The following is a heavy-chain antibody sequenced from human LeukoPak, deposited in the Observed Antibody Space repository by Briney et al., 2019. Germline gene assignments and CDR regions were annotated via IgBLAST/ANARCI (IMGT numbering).Heavy chain of an antibody. D-gene: IGHD2-21*02. CDR2: INHSGST. Sequence: PSETLSLTCAVYGGSFSGYYWSWIRQPPGEGLEWIGEINHSGSTNYNPSLKSRVTISVDTSKNQFSLKLSSVTAADTAVYYCARGQVVTGFDYWGQGTLVTVSS. V-gene: IGHV4-34*01. CDR1: GGSFSGYY. J-gene: IGHJ4*02. CDR3: ARGQVVTGFDY.